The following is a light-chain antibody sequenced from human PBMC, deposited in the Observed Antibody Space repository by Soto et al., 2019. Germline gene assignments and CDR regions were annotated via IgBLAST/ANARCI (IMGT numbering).Light chain of an antibody. V-gene: IGKV3-15*01. J-gene: IGKJ5*01. CDR1: QSVTSY. Sequence: EIVMTQSPATLSLSPLELATLSCMASQSVTSYLAWYQQRPGQAPRLLIYDASTRATGIPARFSGSGSGTEFTLTISSLQSEDFAVYYCQQYNNWPPITFGQGTRLEI. CDR3: QQYNNWPPIT. CDR2: DAS.